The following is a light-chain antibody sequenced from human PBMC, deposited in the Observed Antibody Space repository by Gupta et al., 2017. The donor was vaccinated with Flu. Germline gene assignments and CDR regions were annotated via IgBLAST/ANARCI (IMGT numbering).Light chain of an antibody. Sequence: LTCSGDALADQYGYWYQQKPGQAPTMVVRKDNQRPSGIPERFSGSSSGTKFTLTISGVQAEDEADYYCQSSDNRGTYVIFGGGTKLTVL. J-gene: IGLJ2*01. CDR1: ALADQY. CDR2: KDN. V-gene: IGLV3-25*03. CDR3: QSSDNRGTYVI.